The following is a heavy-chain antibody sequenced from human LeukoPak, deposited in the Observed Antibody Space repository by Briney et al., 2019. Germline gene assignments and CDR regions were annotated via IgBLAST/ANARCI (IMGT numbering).Heavy chain of an antibody. CDR1: GFTFSRYW. V-gene: IGHV3-74*01. J-gene: IGHJ5*02. CDR2: ISADGSVT. D-gene: IGHD2-15*01. Sequence: PGGPLRLSCADSGFTFSRYWMHWVRQTPGKGLVWVSCISADGSVTRYADSVKGRFTISRDNTKSTPYLQMHSLRAEDTAVYYCATAGGDGSRMGFDPWGQGTLVTVSS. CDR3: ATAGGDGSRMGFDP.